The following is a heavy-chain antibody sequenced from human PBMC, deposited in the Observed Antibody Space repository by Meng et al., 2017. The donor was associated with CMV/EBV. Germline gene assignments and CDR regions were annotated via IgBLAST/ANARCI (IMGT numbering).Heavy chain of an antibody. CDR2: ISAYNGNT. Sequence: ASVKVSCKASGYTFTSYGISWVRQAPGQGLEWMGWISAYNGNTNYAQKLQGRVTMTTDTSTSTAYMELRSLRSDDTAVYYRASPGYCSSTSCYHYGMDVWGQGTTVTVSS. J-gene: IGHJ6*02. D-gene: IGHD2-2*01. CDR1: GYTFTSYG. V-gene: IGHV1-18*01. CDR3: ASPGYCSSTSCYHYGMDV.